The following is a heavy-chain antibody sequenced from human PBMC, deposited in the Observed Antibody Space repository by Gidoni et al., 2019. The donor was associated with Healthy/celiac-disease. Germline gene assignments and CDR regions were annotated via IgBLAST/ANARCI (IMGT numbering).Heavy chain of an antibody. J-gene: IGHJ4*02. CDR2: IIPIFGTA. V-gene: IGHV1-69*06. Sequence: QGLEWMGGIIPIFGTANYAQKLQGRVTITADKSTSTAYMELSSLRSEDTAVYYCAREEYDFWSGYYSWGGYFDYWGQGTLVTVSS. CDR3: AREEYDFWSGYYSWGGYFDY. D-gene: IGHD3-3*01.